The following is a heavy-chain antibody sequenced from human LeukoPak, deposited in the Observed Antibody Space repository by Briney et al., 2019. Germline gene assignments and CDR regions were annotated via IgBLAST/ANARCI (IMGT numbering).Heavy chain of an antibody. CDR2: INPSGGST. V-gene: IGHV1-46*01. J-gene: IGHJ5*02. D-gene: IGHD3-10*01. CDR1: GYTFIDHY. Sequence: ASVKVSCKASGYTFIDHYMHWVRQAPGQGLEWMGIINPSGGSTSYAQKFQGRVTMIRDTSTSTVYMELSSLRSEDTAVYYCARSIYGSGRRWFDPWGQGTLVTVSS. CDR3: ARSIYGSGRRWFDP.